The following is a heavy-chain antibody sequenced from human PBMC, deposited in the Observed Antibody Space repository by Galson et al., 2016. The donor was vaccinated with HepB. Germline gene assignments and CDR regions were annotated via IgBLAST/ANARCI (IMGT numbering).Heavy chain of an antibody. Sequence: SVKVSCKASGYTFTSYDVNWVRQAPGQGLEWMGWMNPNNGHTGYAQKFQGRVTMTRDTSISTAYMELSSLRSEDTAVYYCARARNWNELVPWGQGTLVTVSS. CDR3: ARARNWNELVP. D-gene: IGHD1-1*01. V-gene: IGHV1-8*01. J-gene: IGHJ5*02. CDR2: MNPNNGHT. CDR1: GYTFTSYD.